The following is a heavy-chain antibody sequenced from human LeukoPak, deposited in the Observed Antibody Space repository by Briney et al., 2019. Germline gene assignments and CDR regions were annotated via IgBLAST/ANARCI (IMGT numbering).Heavy chain of an antibody. Sequence: SETLSLTCAVYGGSFSGYNLSWIRQPPGKGLEWIGEINHSGSTNYNPSLKSRVTISVDTSKNQFSLKLTSVTVADTSAYYCARVLSRTWLQLPNFGGKRTTVTVSS. J-gene: IGHJ6*04. CDR3: ARVLSRTWLQLPNF. CDR2: INHSGST. V-gene: IGHV4-34*01. CDR1: GGSFSGYN. D-gene: IGHD5-24*01.